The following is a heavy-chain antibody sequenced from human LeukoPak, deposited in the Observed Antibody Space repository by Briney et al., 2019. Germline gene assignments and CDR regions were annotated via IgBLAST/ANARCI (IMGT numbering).Heavy chain of an antibody. CDR1: GGTFSSYA. CDR2: IIPIFGTA. D-gene: IGHD2-2*01. V-gene: IGHV1-69*13. CDR3: ARYCSSTSCQLDAFDI. J-gene: IGHJ3*02. Sequence: SVKVSCKASGGTFSSYAISWVRQAPGQGLEWMGGIIPIFGTANYAQKFPGRVTITADESTSTAYMELSSLRSEDTAVYYCARYCSSTSCQLDAFDIWGQGTMVTVSS.